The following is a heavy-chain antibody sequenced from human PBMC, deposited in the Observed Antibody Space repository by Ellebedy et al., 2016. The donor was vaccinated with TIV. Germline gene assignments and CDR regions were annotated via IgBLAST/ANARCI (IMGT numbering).Heavy chain of an antibody. V-gene: IGHV3-7*01. D-gene: IGHD4-17*01. CDR1: GFSFRSYW. CDR3: ARRGSYGDYAVHVNSWFDS. Sequence: GESLKISCAASGFSFRSYWMSWVRQAPGKGLEWVANIYQDGSEKYYVDSVEGRFTISRDNAKNELYLQMKSLRVEDTAVYYCARRGSYGDYAVHVNSWFDSWGQGTPVSVS. J-gene: IGHJ5*01. CDR2: IYQDGSEK.